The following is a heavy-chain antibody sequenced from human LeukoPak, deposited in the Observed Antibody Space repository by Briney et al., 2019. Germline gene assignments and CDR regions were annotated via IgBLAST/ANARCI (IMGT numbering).Heavy chain of an antibody. CDR2: IFGSGGSP. D-gene: IGHD5-18*01. CDR1: GFTFGSHA. V-gene: IGHV3-23*01. J-gene: IGHJ4*02. Sequence: PGGSLRLSCEASGFTFGSHAMYWVRQAPGKGLEWVAGIFGSGGSPHYADPVKGRFTISRDNSRNTVYLQINSLRAEDTPVYYCGKTTVGYSSGQKPAWPVDYWGQGTLVTVSS. CDR3: GKTTVGYSSGQKPAWPVDY.